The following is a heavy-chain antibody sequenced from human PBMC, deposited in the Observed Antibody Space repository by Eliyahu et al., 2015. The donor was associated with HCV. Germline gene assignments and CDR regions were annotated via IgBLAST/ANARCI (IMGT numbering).Heavy chain of an antibody. D-gene: IGHD3-3*01. Sequence: QMQLVQSGPEVKKPGTSVKVSCKASGFTFTSSAXQXGAXAWSXRLXGVGWXVVGSGNTNYAQKFQERVTITRDMSTSTAYMELSSLRSEDTAVYYCAADPKAGGRYYDFWSGYSPLGFDYWGQGTLVTVSS. V-gene: IGHV1-58*01. J-gene: IGHJ4*02. CDR2: XVVGSGNT. CDR3: AADPKAGGRYYDFWSGYSPLGFDY. CDR1: GFTFTSSA.